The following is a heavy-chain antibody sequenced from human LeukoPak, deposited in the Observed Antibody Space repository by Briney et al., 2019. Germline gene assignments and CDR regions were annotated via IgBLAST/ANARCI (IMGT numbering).Heavy chain of an antibody. CDR2: ISSSSSYI. J-gene: IGHJ6*03. Sequence: GGSLRLSCAASGFTFSSYSMNWVRKAPGKGLEGVSSISSSSSYIYYADSVKGRFTISRDNAKNSLYLQMNSLRAEDMALYYCAKGGGGRLIYYYYMDVWGKGTTVTVSS. CDR3: AKGGGGRLIYYYYMDV. V-gene: IGHV3-21*04. CDR1: GFTFSSYS. D-gene: IGHD3-16*01.